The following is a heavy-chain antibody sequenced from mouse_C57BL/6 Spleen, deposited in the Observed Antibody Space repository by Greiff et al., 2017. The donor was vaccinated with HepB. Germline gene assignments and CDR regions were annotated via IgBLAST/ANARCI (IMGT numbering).Heavy chain of an antibody. CDR1: GYSITSGYY. V-gene: IGHV3-6*01. CDR2: ISYDGSN. J-gene: IGHJ2*01. D-gene: IGHD2-5*01. Sequence: ESGPGLVKPSQSLSLTCSVTGYSITSGYYWNWIRQFPGNKLEWMGYISYDGSNNYNPSLKNRISITRDTSKNQFFLKLNSVTTEDTATYYCARGDYSKGLDYWGQGTTLTVSS. CDR3: ARGDYSKGLDY.